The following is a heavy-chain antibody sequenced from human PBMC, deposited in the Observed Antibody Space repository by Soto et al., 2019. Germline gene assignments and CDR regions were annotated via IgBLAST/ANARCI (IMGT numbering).Heavy chain of an antibody. CDR2: IGAAGDT. CDR3: AAGGVTSVAQFDY. V-gene: IGHV3-13*01. Sequence: EVQLVESGGGLVQPGGSLRLSCAASGFTFSNYAMHWVRQPTGKGLEWVSGIGAAGDTYYPGPVKGRFTISRENGKNSFYLQMNSLRAGDSAVYYCAAGGVTSVAQFDYWGQGTLVTVSS. D-gene: IGHD3-16*01. J-gene: IGHJ4*02. CDR1: GFTFSNYA.